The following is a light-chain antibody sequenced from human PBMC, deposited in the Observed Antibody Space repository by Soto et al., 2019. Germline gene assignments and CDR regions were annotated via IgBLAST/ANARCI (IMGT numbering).Light chain of an antibody. CDR2: KAS. CDR3: QHLKT. J-gene: IGKJ1*01. CDR1: QSIDNW. Sequence: DIQMTHSPSTLSASVGDRVTITCRASQSIDNWLAWYQQKPGKAPKILIYKASNLETGVPSRFSGSGSGAEFTLTISSLQPDDFATYYCQHLKTFGQGTKVEIK. V-gene: IGKV1-5*03.